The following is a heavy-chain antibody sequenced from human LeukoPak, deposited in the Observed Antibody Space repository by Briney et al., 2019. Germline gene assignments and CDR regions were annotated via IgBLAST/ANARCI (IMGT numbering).Heavy chain of an antibody. Sequence: SETLSLTCAVYGGSFSGYYWSWIRQPPGKGLEWIGEINHSGSTNYNPSLKSRVTISVDTSKNQFSLKLSSVTAADTAVYYCARHRNDFWSGYSYYYYYMDVWGKGTTVTVSS. V-gene: IGHV4-34*01. CDR1: GGSFSGYY. J-gene: IGHJ6*03. CDR3: ARHRNDFWSGYSYYYYYMDV. CDR2: INHSGST. D-gene: IGHD3-3*01.